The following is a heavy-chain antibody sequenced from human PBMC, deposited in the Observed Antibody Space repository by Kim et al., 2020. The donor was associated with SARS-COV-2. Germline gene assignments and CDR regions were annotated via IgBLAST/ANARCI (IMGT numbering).Heavy chain of an antibody. J-gene: IGHJ4*02. V-gene: IGHV4-31*02. CDR3: ARGRITLFGVVTEFDC. D-gene: IGHD3-3*01. Sequence: SLTSRVTISVDTSKHKFSLKLSSVTAADTAVYYCARGRITLFGVVTEFDCWGQRTLVTVSS.